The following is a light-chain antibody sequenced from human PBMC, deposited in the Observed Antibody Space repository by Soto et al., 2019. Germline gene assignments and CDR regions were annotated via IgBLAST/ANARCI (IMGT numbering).Light chain of an antibody. CDR2: DAS. Sequence: EIVLTQSPATLSLSPGERATLSCRASQSVSSYLAWYQQKPGQAPRLLIYDASNRATGIPARFSGSGSGTDFTLTISSLESEDFAVYSCQQLSGWPITFGQGTRLEIK. CDR3: QQLSGWPIT. V-gene: IGKV3-11*01. CDR1: QSVSSY. J-gene: IGKJ5*01.